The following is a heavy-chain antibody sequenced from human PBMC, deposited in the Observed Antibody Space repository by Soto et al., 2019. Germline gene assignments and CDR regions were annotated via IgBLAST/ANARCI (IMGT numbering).Heavy chain of an antibody. CDR3: AIDQGYYDSSGYYYEGYFDY. J-gene: IGHJ4*02. Sequence: PSETLSLTCDVSGDTISTGGYTWAWIRQPPGKALEWIGHTYHSGNPYYNPSLKSRVIISVDRSKNQFSLKLSSVTAADTAVYYCAIDQGYYDSSGYYYEGYFDYWGQGTLVTVSS. D-gene: IGHD3-22*01. CDR2: TYHSGNP. CDR1: GDTISTGGYT. V-gene: IGHV4-30-2*02.